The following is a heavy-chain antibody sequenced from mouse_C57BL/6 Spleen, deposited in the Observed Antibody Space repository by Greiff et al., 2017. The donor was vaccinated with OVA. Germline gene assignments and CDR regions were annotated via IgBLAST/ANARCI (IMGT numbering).Heavy chain of an antibody. D-gene: IGHD2-1*01. J-gene: IGHJ3*01. CDR3: VRPHYGKNSAWFAY. CDR2: IRSKSSNYAT. V-gene: IGHV10-3*01. Sequence: VQLKESGGGLVQPKGSLKLSCAASGFTFNTYAMHWVRQAPGKGLEWVARIRSKSSNYATYYADSVKDRFTISRDDSQSMLYLQMNNLKTEDTAMYYCVRPHYGKNSAWFAYWGQGTLVTVSA. CDR1: GFTFNTYA.